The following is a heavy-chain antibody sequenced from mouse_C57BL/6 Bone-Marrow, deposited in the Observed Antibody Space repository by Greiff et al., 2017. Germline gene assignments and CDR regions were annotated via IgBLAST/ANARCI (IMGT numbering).Heavy chain of an antibody. CDR1: GYTFTSYW. V-gene: IGHV1-69*01. J-gene: IGHJ1*03. Sequence: QVQLKQPGAELVMPGASVKLSCKASGYTFTSYWMHWVKQRPGQGLEWIGEIDPSDSYTNYNQKFKGKSTLTVDKSSSTAYMQLSSLTSEDSAVYYCARDDGSSYSWYFDVWGTGTTVTVSS. CDR2: IDPSDSYT. D-gene: IGHD1-1*01. CDR3: ARDDGSSYSWYFDV.